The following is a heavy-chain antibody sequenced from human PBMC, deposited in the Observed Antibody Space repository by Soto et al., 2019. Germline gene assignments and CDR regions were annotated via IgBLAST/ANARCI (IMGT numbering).Heavy chain of an antibody. J-gene: IGHJ4*02. CDR2: ISAYDGNT. CDR1: GYTFSSYG. D-gene: IGHD4-4*01. CDR3: ARDDPRLSTINIDY. V-gene: IGHV1-18*01. Sequence: GAPVKGSCKASGYTFSSYGISWVRQAPGQGLEWMGWISAYDGNTNYAQRLQGRVTLTTDTSTNTVYMELRSLTSDDTAVYFCARDDPRLSTINIDYWGQGAQVTVSS.